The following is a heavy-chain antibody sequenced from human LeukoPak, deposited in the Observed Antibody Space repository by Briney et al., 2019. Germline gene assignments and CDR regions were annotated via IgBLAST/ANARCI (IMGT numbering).Heavy chain of an antibody. J-gene: IGHJ3*02. V-gene: IGHV4-4*02. Sequence: SGTLSLTCAVSGGSISSSNWWSWVRQPPGKGLEWIGEIYHSGSTNYNPSLKSRVTIPVDKSKNQFSLKLSSVTAADTAVYYCARVDAGWARTAFDIWGQGTMVTVSS. CDR1: GGSISSSNW. CDR2: IYHSGST. D-gene: IGHD6-19*01. CDR3: ARVDAGWARTAFDI.